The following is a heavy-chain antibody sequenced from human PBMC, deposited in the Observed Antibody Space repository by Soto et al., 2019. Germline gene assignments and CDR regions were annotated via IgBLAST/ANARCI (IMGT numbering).Heavy chain of an antibody. V-gene: IGHV1-8*01. CDR3: ARAGYFWSGYYPLYGMDV. Sequence: QVQLVQSGAEVKKPGASVKVSCKASGYTFTSYDINWVRQATGQGLEWMGWMNPNSGNTGYAQKFQRRVTMTRNTSISTAYMELSSLRSEDTAVYYCARAGYFWSGYYPLYGMDVWGQGTTVTVSS. CDR1: GYTFTSYD. CDR2: MNPNSGNT. D-gene: IGHD3-3*01. J-gene: IGHJ6*02.